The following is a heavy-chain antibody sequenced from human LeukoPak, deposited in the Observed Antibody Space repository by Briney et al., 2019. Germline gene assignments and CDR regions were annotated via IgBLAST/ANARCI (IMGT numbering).Heavy chain of an antibody. CDR2: IYHSGST. CDR3: ARTTEGGYSYGYFYYYYMDV. V-gene: IGHV4-38-2*02. J-gene: IGHJ6*03. CDR1: GYSISSGYY. Sequence: PSETLSLTCTVSGYSISSGYYWGWIRQPPGKGLEWMGTIYHSGSTYYNPSLKSRVTISVDTSKNQFSLKLSSVTAADTAVYYCARTTEGGYSYGYFYYYYMDVWGKGTTVTISS. D-gene: IGHD5-18*01.